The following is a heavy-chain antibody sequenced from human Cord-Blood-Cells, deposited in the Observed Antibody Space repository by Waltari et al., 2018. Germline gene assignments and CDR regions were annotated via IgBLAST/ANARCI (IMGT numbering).Heavy chain of an antibody. CDR2: INHSGRT. CDR1: GGSFSGYY. CDR3: ARLYYFDY. V-gene: IGHV4-34*01. Sequence: QVQLQQWGAGLLQPSETLSLTCAVYGGSFSGYYWSWLLQPPVKGLEWIGEINHSGRTNYNPSLKSRVTISVDTFKNQFSLKLSSVTAADTAVYYCARLYYFDYWGQGTLVTVSS. J-gene: IGHJ4*02.